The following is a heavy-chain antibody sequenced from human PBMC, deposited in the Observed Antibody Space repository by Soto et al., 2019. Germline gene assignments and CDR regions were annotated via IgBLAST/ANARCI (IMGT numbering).Heavy chain of an antibody. CDR1: GAALNSGNYY. CDR2: IYVTGAV. D-gene: IGHD2-21*01. V-gene: IGHV4-31*03. J-gene: IGHJ5*02. CDR3: ERLRIATNNYKWFDP. Sequence: SETLSLTCSVSGAALNSGNYYWSWIRQVPGKGLEWIGHIYVTGAVDYNPSLRDRITISQDTSERQFSLNLRLVTAADTAVYYCERLRIATNNYKWFDPWGQGTLVTVYS.